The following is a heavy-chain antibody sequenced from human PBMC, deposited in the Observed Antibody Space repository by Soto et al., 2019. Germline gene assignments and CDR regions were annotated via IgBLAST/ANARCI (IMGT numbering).Heavy chain of an antibody. Sequence: SETLSLTCSVSGASTVSHYHWTWIRQPPGKGLEWMGYIFNSGTTFYNPSLTSRLSISMDTSGNHFSLELRSVTAADAAVYYCALALGPTTGLDYWGQGTLVTVSS. J-gene: IGHJ4*02. D-gene: IGHD1-26*01. CDR3: ALALGPTTGLDY. CDR2: IFNSGTT. V-gene: IGHV4-31*02. CDR1: GASTVSHYH.